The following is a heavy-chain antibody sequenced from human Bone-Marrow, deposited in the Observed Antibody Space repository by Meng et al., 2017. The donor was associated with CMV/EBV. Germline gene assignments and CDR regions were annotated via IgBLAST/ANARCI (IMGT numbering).Heavy chain of an antibody. CDR2: ISSSGSTI. D-gene: IGHD3-3*01. Sequence: GGSLRLSCAASGFTFGDYEMIWVRQAPGKGLEWLSYISSSGSTISYADSVKGRFTISRDNAKRSLFLQMNSLRPEDTAVYYCARDAEGGIWSGGYFGYWGQGTPVTVSS. CDR1: GFTFGDYE. V-gene: IGHV3-48*03. CDR3: ARDAEGGIWSGGYFGY. J-gene: IGHJ4*02.